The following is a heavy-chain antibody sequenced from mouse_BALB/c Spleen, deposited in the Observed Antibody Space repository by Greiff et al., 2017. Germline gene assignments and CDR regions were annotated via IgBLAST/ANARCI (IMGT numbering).Heavy chain of an antibody. J-gene: IGHJ4*01. D-gene: IGHD2-1*01. CDR3: AIYGNYAMDY. CDR1: GFTFSDYY. CDR2: ISDGGSYT. Sequence: EVKLQESGGGLVKPGGSLKLSCAASGFTFSDYYMYWVRQTPEKRLEWVATISDGGSYTYYPDSVKGRFTISRDNAKNNLYLQMSSLKSEDTAMYYCAIYGNYAMDYWGQGTSVTVSS. V-gene: IGHV5-4*02.